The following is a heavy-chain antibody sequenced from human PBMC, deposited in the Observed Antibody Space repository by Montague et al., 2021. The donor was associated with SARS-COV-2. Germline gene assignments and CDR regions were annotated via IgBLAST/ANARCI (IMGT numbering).Heavy chain of an antibody. J-gene: IGHJ4*02. D-gene: IGHD2-21*01. CDR2: IVDSDSST. V-gene: IGHV3-23*01. CDR3: ARGVITPDY. Sequence: FLRLSCAVSGFTFTSYAMSWLRQAPGKGLEWVSGIVDSDSSTHYADYVKGRFTISRNNSKNMVYLQMNSLRAEDTAVYYCARGVITPDYWGQGTLVTVSS. CDR1: GFTFTSYA.